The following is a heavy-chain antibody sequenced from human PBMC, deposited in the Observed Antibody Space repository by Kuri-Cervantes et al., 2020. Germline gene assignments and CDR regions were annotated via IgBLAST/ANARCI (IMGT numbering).Heavy chain of an antibody. V-gene: IGHV3-33*01. CDR1: GFTFSNYG. J-gene: IGHJ6*02. CDR2: IWYGGSNK. D-gene: IGHD3-10*01. Sequence: GESLKISCAASGFTFSNYGMHWVRQAPGKGLEWAAVIWYGGSNKNYADSVKGRFTISRDNSKNTLSLQMNSLRVEDTAVYYCARDYYGSGNLAGMDVWGQGTTVTVSS. CDR3: ARDYYGSGNLAGMDV.